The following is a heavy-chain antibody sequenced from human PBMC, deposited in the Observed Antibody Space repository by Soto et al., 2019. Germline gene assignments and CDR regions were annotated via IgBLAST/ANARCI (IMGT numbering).Heavy chain of an antibody. J-gene: IGHJ4*02. CDR3: ASPPLYYYGSGTPGY. V-gene: IGHV3-21*01. Sequence: GGSLRLSCAASGFTVSSNYMSWVRQAPGKGLEWVSSISSSSYIYYADSVKGRFTISRDNAKNSLYLQMNSLRAEDTAVYYCASPPLYYYGSGTPGYWGQGTLVTVSS. CDR1: GFTVSSNY. CDR2: ISSSSYI. D-gene: IGHD3-10*01.